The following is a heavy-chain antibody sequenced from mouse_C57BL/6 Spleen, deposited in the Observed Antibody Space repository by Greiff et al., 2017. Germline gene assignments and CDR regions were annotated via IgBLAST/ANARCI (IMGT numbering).Heavy chain of an antibody. Sequence: EVQLQQSGPELVKPGASVKIPCKASGYTFTDYNMDWVKQSHGKSLEWIGDINPNNGGTIYNQKFKGKATVTVDKSSSTAYMELRSLTSEDTAVYYCAVYYGSSYAMDYWGQGTSVTVSS. V-gene: IGHV1-18*01. CDR3: AVYYGSSYAMDY. J-gene: IGHJ4*01. CDR2: INPNNGGT. D-gene: IGHD1-1*01. CDR1: GYTFTDYN.